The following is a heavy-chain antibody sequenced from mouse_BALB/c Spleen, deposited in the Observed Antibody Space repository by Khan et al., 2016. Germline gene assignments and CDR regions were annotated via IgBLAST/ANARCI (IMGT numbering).Heavy chain of an antibody. J-gene: IGHJ3*01. Sequence: QVRLQQSGAELVRPGSSVKISCKASGFAFSSYWMNWVKQRPGQGLEWIGQIYPGDGDTNYNGKFKGKATLTADKSSSTAYMQLSSLTSEDSVVYFCARGTPFANWGQGTLVTVSA. CDR1: GFAFSSYW. CDR2: IYPGDGDT. V-gene: IGHV1-80*01. D-gene: IGHD2-14*01. CDR3: ARGTPFAN.